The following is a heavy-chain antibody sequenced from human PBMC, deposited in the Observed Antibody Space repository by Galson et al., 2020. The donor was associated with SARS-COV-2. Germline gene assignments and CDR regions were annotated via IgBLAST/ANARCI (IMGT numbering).Heavy chain of an antibody. Sequence: GGSLRLSCAASGLTFNNAWMSWVRQAPGKGLEWLGRIKSNTDGGTTNYATPVKDRFTISRDDSKNMLHLQMNSLKIEDTAVYYCTTVGSGSSCSGFTCYYYYYLDVWGKGTTVTVSS. CDR2: IKSNTDGGTT. V-gene: IGHV3-15*05. J-gene: IGHJ6*03. D-gene: IGHD2-15*01. CDR3: TTVGSGSSCSGFTCYYYYYLDV. CDR1: GLTFNNAW.